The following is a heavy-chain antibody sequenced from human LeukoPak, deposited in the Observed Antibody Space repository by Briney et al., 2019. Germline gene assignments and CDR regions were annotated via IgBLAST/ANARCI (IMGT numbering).Heavy chain of an antibody. V-gene: IGHV4-34*01. Sequence: SETLSLTCAVYGGSFSGYYLSWIRQPPGKGLEWIGEINHSGSTNYNPSLKSRVTISVDTSKNQFSLKLSSVTAADTAVYYCARGGGYSYGFGIVATPRPRAYYFDYWGQGTLVTVSS. CDR1: GGSFSGYY. J-gene: IGHJ4*02. CDR3: ARGGGYSYGFGIVATPRPRAYYFDY. CDR2: INHSGST. D-gene: IGHD5-12*01.